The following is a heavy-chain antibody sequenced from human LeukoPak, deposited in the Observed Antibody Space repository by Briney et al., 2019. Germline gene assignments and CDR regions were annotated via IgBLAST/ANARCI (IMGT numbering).Heavy chain of an antibody. CDR2: IYYSGAT. CDR3: ARDRRAISRRFDY. Sequence: SETLSLTCTVSGGSISTYYWNWIRQPPGKGLEWIGYIYYSGATNYNPSLKSRVTISVDTSKNQFSLKLSSVTAADTAVYYCARDRRAISRRFDYWGQGTLVTVSS. D-gene: IGHD3-3*01. J-gene: IGHJ4*02. CDR1: GGSISTYY. V-gene: IGHV4-59*12.